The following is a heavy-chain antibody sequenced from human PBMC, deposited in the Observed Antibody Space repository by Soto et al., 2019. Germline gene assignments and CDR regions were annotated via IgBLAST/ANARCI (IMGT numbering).Heavy chain of an antibody. CDR3: ARDLGTYYDILTGYPPGAFDI. J-gene: IGHJ3*02. CDR2: ISAYNGNT. V-gene: IGHV1-18*01. D-gene: IGHD3-9*01. Sequence: QVQLVQSGAEVKKPGASVKVSCKASGYTFTSYGISWVRQAPGQVLEWMGWISAYNGNTNYAQKLQGRVTMTTDTSTSTAYMELRSLRSDDTAVYYCARDLGTYYDILTGYPPGAFDIWGQGTMVTVSS. CDR1: GYTFTSYG.